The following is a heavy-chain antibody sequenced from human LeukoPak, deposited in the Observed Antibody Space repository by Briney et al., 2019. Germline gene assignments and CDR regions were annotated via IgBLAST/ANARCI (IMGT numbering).Heavy chain of an antibody. V-gene: IGHV4-34*01. CDR2: INHGGST. CDR3: AREGSCPPYYLDY. D-gene: IGHD1-26*01. CDR1: GGSSSGYY. Sequence: SETLSLTCAVSGGSSSGYYWTWTRQPPGKGLEWIGEINHGGSTNYNPSLKSRVTISVDKSKKQFSLKLNSVTAADTAVYYCAREGSCPPYYLDYWGQGTLVTVSS. J-gene: IGHJ4*02.